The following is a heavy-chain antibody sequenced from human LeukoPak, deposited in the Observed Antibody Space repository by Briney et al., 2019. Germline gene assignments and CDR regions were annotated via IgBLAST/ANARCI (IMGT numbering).Heavy chain of an antibody. D-gene: IGHD3-10*01. J-gene: IGHJ4*02. V-gene: IGHV5-51*01. CDR2: IYPRDSDT. Sequence: GESLKISCKASSYTFTHQWIGRVRQKSGSGLEWMGIIYPRDSDTRYSPSFQGHVTISADTSINTAYLEWSRLEASDTAIYYCARHSDVIGAIWGQGTLVTVSS. CDR3: ARHSDVIGAI. CDR1: SYTFTHQW.